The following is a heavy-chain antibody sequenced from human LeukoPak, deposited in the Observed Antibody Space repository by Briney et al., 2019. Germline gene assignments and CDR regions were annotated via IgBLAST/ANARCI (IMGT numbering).Heavy chain of an antibody. CDR1: GGSISSYY. CDR2: IYTSGST. V-gene: IGHV4-4*07. CDR3: ARDQLYYYDSSGSNWFDP. J-gene: IGHJ5*02. Sequence: SETLSLTCTVSGGSISSYYWSWIRQPAGKGLEWIGRIYTSGSTNYNPSLKSRVTMSVDTSKNQFSLKLSSVTAADTAVYYCARDQLYYYDSSGSNWFDPWGQGTLVTVSS. D-gene: IGHD3-22*01.